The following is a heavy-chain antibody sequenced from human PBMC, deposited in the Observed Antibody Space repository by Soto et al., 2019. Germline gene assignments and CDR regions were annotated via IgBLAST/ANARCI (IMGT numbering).Heavy chain of an antibody. D-gene: IGHD3-3*01. CDR2: IYYSGST. Sequence: SETLSLTCTVWGGCICSYYWSWIRQPPGKGLEWIGYIYYSGSTNYNPSLKSRVTISVDTSKNQFSLKLSSVTAADTAVYYCARFQRITIFGVVTGEYLQHWGQGTLVTVSS. V-gene: IGHV4-59*01. J-gene: IGHJ1*01. CDR1: GGCICSYY. CDR3: ARFQRITIFGVVTGEYLQH.